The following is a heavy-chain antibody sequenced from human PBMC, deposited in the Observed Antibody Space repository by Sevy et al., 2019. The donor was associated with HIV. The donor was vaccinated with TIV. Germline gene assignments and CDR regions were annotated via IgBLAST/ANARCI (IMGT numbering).Heavy chain of an antibody. CDR1: GFTFSTYD. J-gene: IGHJ3*02. V-gene: IGHV3-13*01. CDR2: IGTLTDT. Sequence: GGSLRLSCVASGFTFSTYDMHWVRQVTGKGMEWVSGIGTLTDTYYPDSVKGRFIISRENAKNSLYLQMNSLRAADTAVYYCARAGAAAGGKSGPIDAFDIWGQGTLVTVSS. CDR3: ARAGAAAGGKSGPIDAFDI. D-gene: IGHD6-13*01.